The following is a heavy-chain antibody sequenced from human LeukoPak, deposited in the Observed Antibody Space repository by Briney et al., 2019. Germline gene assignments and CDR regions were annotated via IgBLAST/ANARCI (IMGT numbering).Heavy chain of an antibody. CDR2: ISGDGGST. D-gene: IGHD6-19*01. CDR3: AKDGFGGSGWPDY. V-gene: IGHV3-43*02. J-gene: IGHJ4*02. CDR1: GFSFSSYA. Sequence: PGRSLRLSCAASGFSFSSYAMHWVRQAPGKGLEWVSLISGDGGSTYYADSVEGRFTISRDNSKNSLYLQMNSLRTEDTALYYCAKDGFGGSGWPDYWGQGTLVTVSS.